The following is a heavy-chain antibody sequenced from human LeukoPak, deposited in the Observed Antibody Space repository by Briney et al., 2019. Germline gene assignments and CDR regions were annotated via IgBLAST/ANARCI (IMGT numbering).Heavy chain of an antibody. CDR3: ASDSKVGATND. V-gene: IGHV4-30-2*01. CDR2: IYHSGST. D-gene: IGHD1-26*01. Sequence: SETLSLTCTVSGGSISSGGYYWSWIRQPPGKGLEWIGYIYHSGSTYYNPSLKSRVTISVDRSKNQFSLKLSSVTAADTAVYYCASDSKVGATNDWGQGTLVTVSS. J-gene: IGHJ4*02. CDR1: GGSISSGGYY.